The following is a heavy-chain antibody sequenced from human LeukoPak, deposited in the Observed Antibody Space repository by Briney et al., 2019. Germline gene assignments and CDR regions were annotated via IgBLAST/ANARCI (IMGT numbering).Heavy chain of an antibody. D-gene: IGHD3-10*01. CDR1: GFTFSNAW. CDR2: IKSKTDGGTT. V-gene: IGHV3-15*01. CDR3: TTSYYYGSNGY. J-gene: IGHJ4*02. Sequence: GGSLRLSCAASGFTFSNAWTSWVRQAPGKGLEWVGRIKSKTDGGTTDYAAPVKGRFTISRDDSKNTLYLQMNSLKTEDTAVYYCTTSYYYGSNGYWGQGTLVTVSS.